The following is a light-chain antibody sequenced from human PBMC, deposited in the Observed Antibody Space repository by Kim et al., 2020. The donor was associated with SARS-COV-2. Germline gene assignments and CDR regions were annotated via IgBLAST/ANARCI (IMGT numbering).Light chain of an antibody. Sequence: GQRVTNACTGSSSNSGAGYDVHWYQRLPGTAPKLLIYGNSNRPSGVPDRFSGSKSGTSASLAITGLQAEDEADYYCQSYDSSLSGVFGGGTQLTVL. CDR3: QSYDSSLSGV. J-gene: IGLJ2*01. V-gene: IGLV1-40*01. CDR2: GNS. CDR1: SSNSGAGYD.